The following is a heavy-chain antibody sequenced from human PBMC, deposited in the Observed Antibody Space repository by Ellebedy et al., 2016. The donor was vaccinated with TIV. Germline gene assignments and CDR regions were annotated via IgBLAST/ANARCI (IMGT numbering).Heavy chain of an antibody. Sequence: PGGSLRLSCAASGFTFSSYWMHWVRQAPGKGLVWVSLINSDGSRTTYADSVKGRFTISRDNAKNSLYLQMNSLRAEDTAVYYCARPLRYYDSRATSDAFDIWGQGTMVTVSS. D-gene: IGHD3-22*01. V-gene: IGHV3-74*01. CDR1: GFTFSSYW. CDR2: INSDGSRT. J-gene: IGHJ3*02. CDR3: ARPLRYYDSRATSDAFDI.